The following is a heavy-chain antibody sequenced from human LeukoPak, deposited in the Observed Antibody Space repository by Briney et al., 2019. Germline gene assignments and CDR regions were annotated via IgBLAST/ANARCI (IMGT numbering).Heavy chain of an antibody. CDR3: AHHWGSYDSSGYLYFDY. Sequence: PGGSLRLSCAASGFTFSSYEMNWVRQAPGKGVEWVSYISSSGSTIYYADSVKGRFTISRDNAKNSLYLQMNSLRAEDTAVYYCAHHWGSYDSSGYLYFDYWGQGTLVTVSS. J-gene: IGHJ4*02. CDR2: ISSSGSTI. CDR1: GFTFSSYE. D-gene: IGHD3-22*01. V-gene: IGHV3-48*03.